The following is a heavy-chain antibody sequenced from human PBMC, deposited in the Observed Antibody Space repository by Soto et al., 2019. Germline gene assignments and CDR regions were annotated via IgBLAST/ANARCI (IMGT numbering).Heavy chain of an antibody. D-gene: IGHD1-26*01. CDR2: ISSGGGSP. V-gene: IGHV3-23*01. CDR1: GFTFSNYA. CDR3: AKGDGRIVPRHFDY. J-gene: IGHJ4*02. Sequence: GGSLRLSCAASGFTFSNYAMSWVRQAPGKGLEWVSGISSGGGSPYHADSVKGRFTIPRDNSKNTLYLQMNSLRAEDTAVYYCAKGDGRIVPRHFDYWGQGTLVTVSS.